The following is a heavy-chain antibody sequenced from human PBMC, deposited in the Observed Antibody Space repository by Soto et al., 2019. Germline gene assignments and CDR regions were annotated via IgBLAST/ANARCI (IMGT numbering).Heavy chain of an antibody. CDR1: GFTLSSYG. Sequence: RRLSCAASGFTLSSYGMHWVRQAPGKGLEWVAFIWHDGGNKFYAESVKGRFTISRDNSKNTLYLQMTSLSAEDTAMYYCARDGDVNTGFGKDYWGQGTLVTVSS. D-gene: IGHD3-16*01. V-gene: IGHV3-33*01. J-gene: IGHJ4*02. CDR3: ARDGDVNTGFGKDY. CDR2: IWHDGGNK.